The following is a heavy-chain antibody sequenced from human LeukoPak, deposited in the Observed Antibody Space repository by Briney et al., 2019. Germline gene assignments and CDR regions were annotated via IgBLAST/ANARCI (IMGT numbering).Heavy chain of an antibody. D-gene: IGHD1-7*01. Sequence: ASVKVSCKASGYTFTSYDINWVRQATGQGLEWVGWMNPNSGNTGYAQKFQGGVTMTRNTSISTAYMELSSLRSEDTAVYYCARGTLTGTIGDYWGQGTLVTVSS. CDR3: ARGTLTGTIGDY. V-gene: IGHV1-8*01. J-gene: IGHJ4*02. CDR1: GYTFTSYD. CDR2: MNPNSGNT.